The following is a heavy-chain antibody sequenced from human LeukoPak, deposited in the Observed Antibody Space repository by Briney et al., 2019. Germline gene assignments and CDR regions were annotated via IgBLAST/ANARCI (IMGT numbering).Heavy chain of an antibody. CDR1: GGSFSGYY. Sequence: SETLSLTCAVYGGSFSGYYWSWIRQPPGKGLEWIGEINHSGSTNYNPSLKSRVTISVDTSKKQFSLKLSSVTAADTAVYYCARGRGGSYRSRLIDSWGQGTLVTVSS. CDR3: ARGRGGSYRSRLIDS. J-gene: IGHJ4*02. CDR2: INHSGST. D-gene: IGHD3-16*02. V-gene: IGHV4-34*01.